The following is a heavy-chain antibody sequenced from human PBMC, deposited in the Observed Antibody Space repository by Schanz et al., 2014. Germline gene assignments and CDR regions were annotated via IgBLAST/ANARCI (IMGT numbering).Heavy chain of an antibody. J-gene: IGHJ3*02. CDR2: INESHSTI. D-gene: IGHD4-17*01. V-gene: IGHV3-66*01. CDR3: ARKMKLGVYGGKGHDSLDI. CDR1: GFSVGNKY. Sequence: EVQLVESGGGLVQPGGSLRLSCAASGFSVGNKYMNWVRQAPGKGLEWVSAINESHSTIYYADSVRGRFTISRDNAENTLFLQMNTLRAEDTAVYYCARKMKLGVYGGKGHDSLDIWGQGTIVTVSS.